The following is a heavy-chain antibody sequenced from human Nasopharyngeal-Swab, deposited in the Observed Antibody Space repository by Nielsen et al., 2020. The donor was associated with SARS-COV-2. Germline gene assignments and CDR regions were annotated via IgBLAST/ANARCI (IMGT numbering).Heavy chain of an antibody. CDR2: IYYSGST. J-gene: IGHJ3*02. CDR3: ARARVTMIAVVNAFDI. D-gene: IGHD3-22*01. CDR1: AGSIRRGGYY. V-gene: IGHV4-31*03. Sequence: ALSLTCTVSAGSIRRGGYYWSWILQHPGHGLEWIGYIYYSGSTYYNPSLKSRVTISVDPSKNQFSLQLRAVTAADTAVYYCARARVTMIAVVNAFDIWGQGTMVTVSS.